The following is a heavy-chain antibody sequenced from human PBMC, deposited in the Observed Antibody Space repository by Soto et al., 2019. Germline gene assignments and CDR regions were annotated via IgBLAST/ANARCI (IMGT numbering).Heavy chain of an antibody. J-gene: IGHJ3*02. CDR2: IYTSGRT. D-gene: IGHD3-22*01. CDR3: AREYYDSSWWGENAFDI. CDR1: GGSISSYY. V-gene: IGHV4-4*07. Sequence: QVQLQESGPGLVKPSETLSLTCTVSGGSISSYYWSWIRQPAGKGLEWIGRIYTSGRTNYNPSLKSRVTMSVDTSKNQFSLKLSSVTAADTAVYYWAREYYDSSWWGENAFDIWGQGTMVTVSS.